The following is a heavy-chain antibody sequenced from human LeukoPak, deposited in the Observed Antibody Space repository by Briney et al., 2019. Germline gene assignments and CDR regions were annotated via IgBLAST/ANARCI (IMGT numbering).Heavy chain of an antibody. D-gene: IGHD3-3*01. J-gene: IGHJ4*02. CDR1: GGSISSSSYY. V-gene: IGHV4-61*05. CDR2: IYYSGST. CDR3: ARAGDDDFWSGQRGQFDY. Sequence: PSETLSLTCTVSGGSISSSSYYWGWIRQPPGKGLEWIGYIYYSGSTNYNPSLKSRVTISVDTSKNQFSLKLSSVTAADTAVYYCARAGDDDFWSGQRGQFDYWGQGTLVTVSS.